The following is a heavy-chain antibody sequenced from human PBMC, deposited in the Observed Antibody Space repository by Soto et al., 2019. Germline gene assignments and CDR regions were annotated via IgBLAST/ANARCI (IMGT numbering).Heavy chain of an antibody. V-gene: IGHV1-46*01. J-gene: IGHJ5*02. CDR1: GYTFTSYY. Sequence: ASVKVSCKASGYTFTSYYMHWVRQAPGQGLEWMGRINPNNGSTSYAQKFQGRVTMTTDTSTSTAYMELRSLRSEDTAVYYCARDVVAVRPGWFGPWGQGTLVTVSS. D-gene: IGHD6-6*01. CDR2: INPNNGST. CDR3: ARDVVAVRPGWFGP.